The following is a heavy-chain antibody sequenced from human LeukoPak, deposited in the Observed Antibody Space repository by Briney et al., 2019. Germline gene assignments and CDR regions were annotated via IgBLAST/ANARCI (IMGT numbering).Heavy chain of an antibody. CDR1: GFTFDDYA. CDR3: AKDIGLTTVIPRD. CDR2: ISWNSGSI. D-gene: IGHD4-17*01. Sequence: PGRSLRLSCAASGFTFDDYAMHWVRQAPGKGLEWVSGISWNSGSIGYADSVKGRFTISRDNAKNSLYLQMNSLRAEDTALYYCAKDIGLTTVIPRDWGQGTLVTVSS. J-gene: IGHJ4*02. V-gene: IGHV3-9*01.